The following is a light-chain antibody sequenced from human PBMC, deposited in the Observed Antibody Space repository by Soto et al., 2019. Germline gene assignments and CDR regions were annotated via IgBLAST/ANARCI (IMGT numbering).Light chain of an antibody. V-gene: IGKV1-5*01. CDR2: DAS. J-gene: IGKJ2*01. CDR1: QSISSW. Sequence: DIQMTQSPSTLSASVGDRVTITCRASQSISSWLAWYQQKPRKAPKLLIYDASSLESGVPSRFSGNGSGTEFTLTISSLQPDDFATYYCQQYNSYPTFGQRTKLEIK. CDR3: QQYNSYPT.